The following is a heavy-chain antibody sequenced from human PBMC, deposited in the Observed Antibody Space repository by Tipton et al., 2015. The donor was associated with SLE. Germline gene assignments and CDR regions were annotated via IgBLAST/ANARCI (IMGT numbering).Heavy chain of an antibody. CDR3: ARDRPLVVPAGVFYAMDV. J-gene: IGHJ6*02. CDR2: ISGSGGST. Sequence: GSLRLSCAASGFTFSSYGMNWVRQAPGKGLEWVSGISGSGGSTYYADSVKGRFTISRDNSKNTLFLQMNSLRVEDTAMYYCARDRPLVVPAGVFYAMDVWGQGTTVTVSS. D-gene: IGHD2-2*01. V-gene: IGHV3-23*01. CDR1: GFTFSSYG.